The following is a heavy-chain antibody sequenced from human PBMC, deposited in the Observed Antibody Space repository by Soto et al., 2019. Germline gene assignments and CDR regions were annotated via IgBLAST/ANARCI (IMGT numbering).Heavy chain of an antibody. D-gene: IGHD1-26*01. CDR3: ARDEGPVGATGGWFDP. CDR2: IWYDGSNK. CDR1: GFTFSSYG. J-gene: IGHJ5*02. V-gene: IGHV3-33*01. Sequence: QVQLVESGGGVVQPGRSLRLSCAASGFTFSSYGMHWVRQAPGKGLEWVAVIWYDGSNKYYADSVKGRFTISRDNSKNTLYLQMNSLRAEDTAVYYCARDEGPVGATGGWFDPWGQGTLVTVSS.